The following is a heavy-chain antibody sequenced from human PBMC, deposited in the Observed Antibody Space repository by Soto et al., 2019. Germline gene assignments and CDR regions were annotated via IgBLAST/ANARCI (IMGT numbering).Heavy chain of an antibody. V-gene: IGHV4-31*03. J-gene: IGHJ6*02. CDR1: GGSITGAYY. D-gene: IGHD2-15*01. Sequence: TLSLTCRLSGGSITGAYYWNWIRQHPGKGLEWIGSIHYRGSTYYNPSLKTRITISLDRSNNQFSLNLSSVTAADTAVYYCARVRDSFGLDVWGQGTTVTVSS. CDR2: IHYRGST. CDR3: ARVRDSFGLDV.